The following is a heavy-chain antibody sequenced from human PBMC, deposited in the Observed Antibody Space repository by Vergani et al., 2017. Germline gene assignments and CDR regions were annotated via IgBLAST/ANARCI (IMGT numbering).Heavy chain of an antibody. J-gene: IGHJ5*02. D-gene: IGHD2-2*01. CDR3: ARDRTRGTSCFDP. Sequence: QVQLVQSGAEVKKPGSSVKVSCKASGGTFSSYAISWVRQAPGQGLEWMGWINPNSGGTNYAQKFQGRVTMTRDTSISTAYMELSRLRSDDTAVYYCARDRTRGTSCFDPWGQGTLVTVSS. CDR1: GGTFSSYA. V-gene: IGHV1-2*02. CDR2: INPNSGGT.